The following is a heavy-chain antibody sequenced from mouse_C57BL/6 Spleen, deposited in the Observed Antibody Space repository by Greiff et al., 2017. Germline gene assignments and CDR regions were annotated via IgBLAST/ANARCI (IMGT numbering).Heavy chain of an antibody. CDR2: IDPSDSYT. CDR1: GYTFTSYW. CDR3: ARKGGENLFAY. J-gene: IGHJ3*01. Sequence: QVQLQQPGAELVRPGTSVTLSCKASGYTFTSYWMHWVKQRPGQGLEWIGVIDPSDSYTNYNQKFKGKATLPVDTSSSTAYMQLSSLTSEDSAVYYCARKGGENLFAYWGQGTLVTVSA. V-gene: IGHV1-59*01.